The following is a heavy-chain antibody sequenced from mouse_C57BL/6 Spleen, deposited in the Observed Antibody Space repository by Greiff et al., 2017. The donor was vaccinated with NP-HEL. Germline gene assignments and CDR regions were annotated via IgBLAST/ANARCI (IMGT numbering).Heavy chain of an antibody. CDR3: ARLDSNYDWFAY. CDR2: IYPGDGDT. D-gene: IGHD2-5*01. J-gene: IGHJ3*01. Sequence: VKLVESGAELVKPGASVKISCKASGYAFSSYWMNWVKQRPGKGLEWIGQIYPGDGDTNYNGKFKGKATLTADKSSSTAYMQLSSLTSEDSAVYFCARLDSNYDWFAYWGQGTLVTVSA. CDR1: GYAFSSYW. V-gene: IGHV1-80*01.